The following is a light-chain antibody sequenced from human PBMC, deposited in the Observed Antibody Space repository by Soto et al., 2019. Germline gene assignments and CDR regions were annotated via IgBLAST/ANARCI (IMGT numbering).Light chain of an antibody. V-gene: IGKV1-5*03. CDR1: QSISSW. Sequence: DIQMTQSPSTLSASVGDRVTITCRASQSISSWLAWYQQKPGKAPNLLIYKASTLGSGVPSRFSGGGSGTEFTLTISSLQPDDFAAYYCQQHSSSSPYSFGQGTKLDIK. CDR3: QQHSSSSPYS. CDR2: KAS. J-gene: IGKJ2*03.